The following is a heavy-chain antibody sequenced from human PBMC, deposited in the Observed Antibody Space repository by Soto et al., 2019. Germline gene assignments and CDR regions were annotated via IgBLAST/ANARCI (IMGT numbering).Heavy chain of an antibody. Sequence: EVQLVESGGGLVQPGGSLRLSCAASGFTFSSYWMHWVRQAPGKGLAWVSRISSAETTKTYADSVKGRFTIARDNAKNRLYLQMSSVRAKDTTVYYCGRVPYFSSSGGYSWFDAWGQGTLVTVSS. CDR2: ISSAETTK. V-gene: IGHV3-74*01. CDR3: GRVPYFSSSGGYSWFDA. D-gene: IGHD2-2*01. J-gene: IGHJ5*02. CDR1: GFTFSSYW.